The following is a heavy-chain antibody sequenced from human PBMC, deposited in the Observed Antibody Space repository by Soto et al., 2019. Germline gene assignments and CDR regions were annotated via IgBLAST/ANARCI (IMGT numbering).Heavy chain of an antibody. J-gene: IGHJ4*02. D-gene: IGHD1-26*01. CDR1: GFTFSSYG. CDR3: AKEGGLSGSYYISSSYYFDY. V-gene: IGHV3-30*18. Sequence: QVQLVESGGGVVQPGRSLRLSCVASGFTFSSYGMHWVRQAPGKGLEWVAIISYDGSNTYYADSVKGRFTISRDNSKNTXYVXMNSLRAEDPSVYYCAKEGGLSGSYYISSSYYFDYWGQGTLVTVSS. CDR2: ISYDGSNT.